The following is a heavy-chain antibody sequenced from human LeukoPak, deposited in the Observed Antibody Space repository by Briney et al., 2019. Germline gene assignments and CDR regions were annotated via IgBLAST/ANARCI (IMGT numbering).Heavy chain of an antibody. V-gene: IGHV3-30-3*01. D-gene: IGHD2-21*02. CDR1: GFTFSSNW. CDR2: ISYDGSNK. Sequence: GGSLRLSCATSGFTFSSNWMSWVRHAPGKGLEWVATISYDGSNKSYADSVKGRFTISRDNSKNTLYLQMNSLRAEDTAVYYCARDQIMVTTILDYYYGMDVWGQGTTVTVSS. J-gene: IGHJ6*02. CDR3: ARDQIMVTTILDYYYGMDV.